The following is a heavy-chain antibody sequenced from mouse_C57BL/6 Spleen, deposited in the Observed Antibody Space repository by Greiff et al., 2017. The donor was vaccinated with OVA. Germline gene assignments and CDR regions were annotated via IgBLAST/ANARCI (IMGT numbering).Heavy chain of an antibody. D-gene: IGHD2-2*01. CDR3: ASGYDSWFAY. Sequence: QVQLQQPGAELVRPGSSVKLSCTASGYPFTSSWLHWVKQRPIQVLEWIGNIYPSDSETHYTQKFKDKATLTVDKSSSTAYMQLSSLTSEDSAVYYCASGYDSWFAYWGQGTLVTVSA. CDR1: GYPFTSSW. J-gene: IGHJ3*01. V-gene: IGHV1-52*01. CDR2: IYPSDSET.